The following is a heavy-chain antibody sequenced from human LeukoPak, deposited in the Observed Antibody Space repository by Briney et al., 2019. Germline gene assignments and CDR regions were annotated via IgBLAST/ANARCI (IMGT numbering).Heavy chain of an antibody. J-gene: IGHJ5*02. CDR1: GYSFTSYW. D-gene: IGHD2-8*01. CDR2: IYPDDSDT. V-gene: IGHV5-51*01. Sequence: GESLKISCKGSGYSFTSYWIGWVRQQPGKGLEWMGLIYPDDSDTRYNPSFQGQVTISADKSISTAYLQWSSLKASDTAIYYCARSAGHCADGLCYSYNWFDPWGQGTLVTVSS. CDR3: ARSAGHCADGLCYSYNWFDP.